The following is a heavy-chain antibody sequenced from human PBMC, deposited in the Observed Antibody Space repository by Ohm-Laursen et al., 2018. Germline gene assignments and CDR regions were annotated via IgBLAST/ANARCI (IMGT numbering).Heavy chain of an antibody. Sequence: TLSLTCTVSGGSISSSSYYWGWIRQPPGKGLEWIGSIYYSGSTYYNPSLKSRVTISVDTSKNQFSLKLSSVTTADTAVYYCARRYDFWSGYPLPYGMDVWGQGTTVTVSS. CDR1: GGSISSSSYY. CDR2: IYYSGST. D-gene: IGHD3-3*01. V-gene: IGHV4-39*01. J-gene: IGHJ6*02. CDR3: ARRYDFWSGYPLPYGMDV.